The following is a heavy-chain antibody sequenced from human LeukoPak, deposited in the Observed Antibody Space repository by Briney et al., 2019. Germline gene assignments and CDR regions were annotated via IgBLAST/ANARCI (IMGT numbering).Heavy chain of an antibody. J-gene: IGHJ5*02. D-gene: IGHD6-19*01. CDR3: AGLYSSGWYEEGHWFDP. CDR2: IYYSGST. CDR1: GGSISSGGYY. Sequence: SETLSLTCTVSGGSISSGGYYWSWIRQHPGQRLEWIGYIYYSGSTYYNPSLKSRVTISVDTSKNQFSLKLSSVTAADTAVYYCAGLYSSGWYEEGHWFDPWGQGTLVTVSS. V-gene: IGHV4-31*03.